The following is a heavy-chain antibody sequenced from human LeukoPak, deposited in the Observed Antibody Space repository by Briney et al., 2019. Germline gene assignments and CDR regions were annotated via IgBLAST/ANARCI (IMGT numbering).Heavy chain of an antibody. CDR1: GYTFTGYY. CDR2: VNPNSGGT. J-gene: IGHJ3*01. Sequence: ASVKVSCKASGYTFTGYYMHWVRQAPGQGLEWMGWVNPNSGGTEYAQKFQGRVTMTRDTSLSTAYMELSRLRSDDTAVYYCARDPSDVNALDLWGQGTMVTVSS. D-gene: IGHD2-2*01. CDR3: ARDPSDVNALDL. V-gene: IGHV1-2*02.